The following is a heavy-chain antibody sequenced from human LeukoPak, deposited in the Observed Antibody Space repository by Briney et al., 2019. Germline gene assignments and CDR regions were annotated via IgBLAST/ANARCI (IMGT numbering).Heavy chain of an antibody. CDR1: GYTFSNYD. D-gene: IGHD1-26*01. CDR3: AKDLPLPLATRGSYSSVFDC. CDR2: MNPDSGNT. Sequence: ASVKVSCKASGYTFSNYDINWVRQVTGQGLEWMGWMNPDSGNTGYAQRFQGRVTLTRNPSISTAYMEVSSLRAEDTAVYYCAKDLPLPLATRGSYSSVFDCWGQGTLVTVSS. J-gene: IGHJ4*02. V-gene: IGHV1-8*01.